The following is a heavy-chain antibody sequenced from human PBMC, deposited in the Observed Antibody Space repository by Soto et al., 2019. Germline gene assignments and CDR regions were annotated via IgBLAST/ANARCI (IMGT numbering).Heavy chain of an antibody. J-gene: IGHJ4*02. CDR2: IIPVFGTG. CDR1: GGTFSSYA. Sequence: QVQLVQSGAEVKKPGSSVQVSCTASGGTFSSYAISWVRQAPGQGLEWMGGIIPVFGTGIYAQKFQGRVTITADKSTNAAYMALISLRSEATAVYFCARVGGTGGYTYGLDYLSPGTLVTVYS. V-gene: IGHV1-69*06. D-gene: IGHD5-18*01. CDR3: ARVGGTGGYTYGLDY.